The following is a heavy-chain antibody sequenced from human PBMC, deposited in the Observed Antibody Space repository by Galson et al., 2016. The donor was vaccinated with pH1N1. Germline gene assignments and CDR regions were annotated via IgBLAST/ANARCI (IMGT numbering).Heavy chain of an antibody. J-gene: IGHJ4*02. CDR2: IYPGDSDT. Sequence: QSGAEVKKPGESLKISCQGSGYSFSSHWIGWVRQMPGKGLEWMGIIYPGDSDTKYSPSFQGQVTFSADKSINTAHLQWRTLKASDTAMYFCARRSAVAGVDYWGQGTLVTVSS. V-gene: IGHV5-51*01. CDR1: GYSFSSHW. D-gene: IGHD6-19*01. CDR3: ARRSAVAGVDY.